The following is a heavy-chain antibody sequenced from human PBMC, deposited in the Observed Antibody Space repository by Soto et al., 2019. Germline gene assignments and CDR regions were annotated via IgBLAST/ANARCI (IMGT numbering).Heavy chain of an antibody. D-gene: IGHD3-10*01. V-gene: IGHV3-33*01. J-gene: IGHJ6*04. Sequence: QVQLVESGGGVVRPGRSLRLSCAASGFTFSSYGMHWVRQAPGKGLEWVAVIWYDGSNKYYADSVKGRFTISRDNSKNTLYLQMNSLRAEDTAVYYCARDKVKYYYGSGPSQDVWGKGTTVTVSS. CDR2: IWYDGSNK. CDR3: ARDKVKYYYGSGPSQDV. CDR1: GFTFSSYG.